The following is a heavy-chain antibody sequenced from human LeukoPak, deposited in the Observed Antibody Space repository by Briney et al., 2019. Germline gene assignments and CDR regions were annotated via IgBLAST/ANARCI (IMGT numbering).Heavy chain of an antibody. V-gene: IGHV3-30*18. Sequence: GGSLRLSCAASGFTFSSYGMHWVRQAPGKGLEWVAVISYDGSNKYYADSVKGRFTISRDNSKNTLYLQMNSLRAEDTAEYYCAKIEGVPAALYYYYGMDVWGKGTTVTVSS. CDR2: ISYDGSNK. D-gene: IGHD2-2*01. CDR1: GFTFSSYG. J-gene: IGHJ6*04. CDR3: AKIEGVPAALYYYYGMDV.